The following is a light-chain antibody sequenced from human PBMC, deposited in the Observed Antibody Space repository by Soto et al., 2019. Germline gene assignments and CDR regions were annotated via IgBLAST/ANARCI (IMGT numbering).Light chain of an antibody. CDR2: SDP. V-gene: IGLV3-21*04. J-gene: IGLJ2*01. CDR3: QVWDSSSANVV. Sequence: SYELPQPPSVSVAPGKTARSSCGGNNIGSKSVHWYQRKPGQAHVLVIYSDPDLPSVIPESFSGSNSGNTATLTISRVEAGDEADYYCQVWDSSSANVVFGGGTTLTVL. CDR1: NIGSKS.